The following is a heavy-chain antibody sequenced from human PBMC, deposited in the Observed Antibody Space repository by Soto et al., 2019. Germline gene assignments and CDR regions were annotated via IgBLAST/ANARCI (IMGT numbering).Heavy chain of an antibody. CDR3: ARGPMNSSSWYDAFDI. V-gene: IGHV4-34*01. J-gene: IGHJ3*02. Sequence: QVQLQQWGAGLLKPSETLSLTCAVYGGSFSGYYWSWIRQPPGKGLEWIGEINHSGSTNYNPSLKSRVTISVDTSKNQFSLKLSSVTAADTAVYYCARGPMNSSSWYDAFDIWGQGTMVTVSS. CDR2: INHSGST. D-gene: IGHD6-13*01. CDR1: GGSFSGYY.